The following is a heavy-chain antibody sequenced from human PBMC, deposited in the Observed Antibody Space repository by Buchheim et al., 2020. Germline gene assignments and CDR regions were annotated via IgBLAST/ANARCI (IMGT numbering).Heavy chain of an antibody. CDR1: GFTFSNYW. CDR3: AKSDAETGSYLTYFQH. D-gene: IGHD1-26*01. J-gene: IGHJ1*01. V-gene: IGHV3-7*01. Sequence: EVQLVESGGGLVQPGGSLRLSCAASGFTFSNYWLSWIRQAPGKGLEWVANIKQDGSEKYYVDSVKGRLTISRDNAKNSLYLQMNSLSAEDTAVYYCAKSDAETGSYLTYFQHWGQGTL. CDR2: IKQDGSEK.